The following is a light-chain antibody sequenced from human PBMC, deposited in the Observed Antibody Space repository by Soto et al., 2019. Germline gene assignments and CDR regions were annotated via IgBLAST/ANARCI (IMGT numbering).Light chain of an antibody. Sequence: QSVLTQPASVSGSPRQSITISCTGTGSDVGGYNYASWYQQHPGKAPKLMIYGVTNRPSGVSNRFSGSKSGNTASLTISGLQAEDEADYYCSSYTSSSTLVFGTGTKVTVL. CDR3: SSYTSSSTLV. CDR1: GSDVGGYNY. V-gene: IGLV2-14*01. J-gene: IGLJ1*01. CDR2: GVT.